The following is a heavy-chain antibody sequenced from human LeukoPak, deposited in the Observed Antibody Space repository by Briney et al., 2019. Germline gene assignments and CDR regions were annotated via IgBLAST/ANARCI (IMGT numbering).Heavy chain of an antibody. CDR2: IIPIFGTA. V-gene: IGHV1-69*05. D-gene: IGHD5-24*01. J-gene: IGHJ3*02. Sequence: SVKVSCKAPGGTFSSYAISWVRRAPGQGLEWMGRIIPIFGTANYAQKFQGRVTITTDESTSTAYMELSSLRSEDTAVYYCARDGPYRRDGYNFIAFDIWGQGTMVTVSS. CDR3: ARDGPYRRDGYNFIAFDI. CDR1: GGTFSSYA.